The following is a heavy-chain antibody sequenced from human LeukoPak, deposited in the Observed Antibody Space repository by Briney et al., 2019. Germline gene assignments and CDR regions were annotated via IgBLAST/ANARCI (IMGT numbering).Heavy chain of an antibody. D-gene: IGHD1-26*01. J-gene: IGHJ4*02. CDR2: IYTSGST. V-gene: IGHV4-4*07. CDR1: GGSFSGYY. CDR3: ARDQEWELLGFDY. Sequence: SETLSLTCAVYGGSFSGYYWSWIRQPAGKGLEWIGRIYTSGSTNYNPSLKSRVTMSVDTSKNQFSLKLSSVTAADTAVYYCARDQEWELLGFDYWGQGTLVTVSS.